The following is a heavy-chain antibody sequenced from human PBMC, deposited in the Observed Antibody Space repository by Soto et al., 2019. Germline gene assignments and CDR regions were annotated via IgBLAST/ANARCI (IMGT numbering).Heavy chain of an antibody. D-gene: IGHD2-15*01. CDR2: FDPEDGET. CDR3: ATVGGNRYYYYYYGMDV. V-gene: IGHV1-24*01. CDR1: GYALTELS. Sequence: ASVKVSCKVSGYALTELSMHWVRQAPGKGLEWMGGFDPEDGETIYAQKFQGRVTMTEDASTDTAYMELSSLRSEDTAVYYCATVGGNRYYYYYYGMDVWGQGTTVTVSS. J-gene: IGHJ6*02.